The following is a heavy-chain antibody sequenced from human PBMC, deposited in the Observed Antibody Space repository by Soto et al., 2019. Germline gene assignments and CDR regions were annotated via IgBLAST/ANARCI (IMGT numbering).Heavy chain of an antibody. CDR3: ARDTTTVRVVIHPTYDGALCYYYYGMDV. J-gene: IGHJ6*02. CDR1: GFTFSSYG. V-gene: IGHV3-33*01. Sequence: GGSLRLSCAASGFTFSSYGMHWVRQAPGKGLEWVAVIWYDGSNKYYADSVKGRFTISRDDSKNTLYLQMNSLRAEDTAVYYCARDTTTVRVVIHPTYDGALCYYYYGMDVWCPGTTVT. D-gene: IGHD3-10*01. CDR2: IWYDGSNK.